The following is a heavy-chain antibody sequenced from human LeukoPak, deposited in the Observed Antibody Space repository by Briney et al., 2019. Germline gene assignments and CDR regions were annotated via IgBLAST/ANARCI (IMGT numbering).Heavy chain of an antibody. CDR1: GFSFSTYA. Sequence: GGSLRLSCAASGFSFSTYALNWVRQAPGKGLEWVSGISAGGSTTNYADSVKGRFSISRDNSKNTLYLQMSSLRAEDTAVYYCAKDACTSTSCYPDFWGQGTLVTVSS. D-gene: IGHD2-2*01. J-gene: IGHJ4*02. CDR3: AKDACTSTSCYPDF. V-gene: IGHV3-23*01. CDR2: ISAGGSTT.